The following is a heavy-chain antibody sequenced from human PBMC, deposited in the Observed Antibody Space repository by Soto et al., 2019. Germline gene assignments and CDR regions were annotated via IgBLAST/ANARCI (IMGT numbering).Heavy chain of an antibody. D-gene: IGHD2-2*01. CDR1: GFTFSSYS. CDR3: ARGNRVVPAARISADFYYFDY. V-gene: IGHV3-21*01. CDR2: ISSSSSYI. Sequence: GSLRLSCAASGFTFSSYSMNWVRQAPGKGLEWVSSISSSSSYIYYADSVKGRFTISRDNAKNSLYLQMNSLRAEDTAVYYCARGNRVVPAARISADFYYFDYWGQGTLVTVSS. J-gene: IGHJ4*02.